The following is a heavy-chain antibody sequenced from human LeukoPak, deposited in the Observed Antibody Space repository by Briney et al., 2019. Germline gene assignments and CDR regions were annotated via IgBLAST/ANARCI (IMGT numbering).Heavy chain of an antibody. J-gene: IGHJ4*02. D-gene: IGHD6-19*01. CDR3: AKDPWPVSGGY. CDR2: ISASGSRS. V-gene: IGHV3-23*01. Sequence: GGSLRLSCAASGFTFSIYTMSWVRQAPGKGLELVSSISASGSRSYYADSVKGRFTISRDNSKNTVNLQMNSLRVEDTSVYYCAKDPWPVSGGYWGQGTLVTVSS. CDR1: GFTFSIYT.